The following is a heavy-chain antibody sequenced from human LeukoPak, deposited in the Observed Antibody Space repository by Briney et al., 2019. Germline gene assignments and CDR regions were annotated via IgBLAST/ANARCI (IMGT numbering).Heavy chain of an antibody. V-gene: IGHV4-39*01. CDR3: ARISYYDFWSGYYYYYMDV. CDR1: GGSISSSSYY. D-gene: IGHD3-3*01. Sequence: SETLSLTCTVSGGSISSSSYYWGWIRQPPGKGLEWIGSIYYSGSTYYNPSLKSRVTISVDTSKNQFSLKLSSVTAADTAVYYCARISYYDFWSGYYYYYMDVWGKRTTVTVSS. CDR2: IYYSGST. J-gene: IGHJ6*03.